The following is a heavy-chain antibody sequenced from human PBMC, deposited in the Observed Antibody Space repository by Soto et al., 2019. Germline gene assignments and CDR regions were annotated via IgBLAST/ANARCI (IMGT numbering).Heavy chain of an antibody. CDR2: ISWNSGSI. CDR1: GFTFDDYA. V-gene: IGHV3-9*01. D-gene: IGHD1-20*01. CDR3: AKGLYNWNYIDY. Sequence: ESGGGLVQPGRSLRLSCAASGFTFDDYAMHWVRQAPGKGLEWVSGISWNSGSIGYADSVKGRFTISRDNAKNSLYLQMNSLRAEDTALYYCAKGLYNWNYIDYWGQGTLVTVSS. J-gene: IGHJ4*02.